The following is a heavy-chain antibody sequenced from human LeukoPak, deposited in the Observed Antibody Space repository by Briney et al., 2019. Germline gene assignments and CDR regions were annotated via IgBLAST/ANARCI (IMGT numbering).Heavy chain of an antibody. CDR3: ARVGAAMATIDY. CDR2: TRNEANSYTT. V-gene: IGHV3-72*01. D-gene: IGHD5-18*01. J-gene: IGHJ4*02. Sequence: GGSLRLSCAASGFTFSDHYMDWVRQAPGKELEWVGRTRNEANSYTTEYAASVKGRFTISRDDSKNSLYLQMNSLKTEDTAVYYCARVGAAMATIDYWGQGTLVTVSS. CDR1: GFTFSDHY.